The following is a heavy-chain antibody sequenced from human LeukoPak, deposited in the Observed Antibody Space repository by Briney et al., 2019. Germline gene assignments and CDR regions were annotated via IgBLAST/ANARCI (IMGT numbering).Heavy chain of an antibody. D-gene: IGHD3-22*01. CDR2: IYYSGST. Sequence: PSETLSLTCTVSGGSISSSSYYWGWIRQPPGKGLEWIGSIYYSGSTHYNPSLKSRVNISVDTSKNQFSLKLSSVTAADTAVYYCARASPHYYDSSGYHNWFDPWGQGTLVTVSS. CDR3: ARASPHYYDSSGYHNWFDP. J-gene: IGHJ5*02. CDR1: GGSISSSSYY. V-gene: IGHV4-39*07.